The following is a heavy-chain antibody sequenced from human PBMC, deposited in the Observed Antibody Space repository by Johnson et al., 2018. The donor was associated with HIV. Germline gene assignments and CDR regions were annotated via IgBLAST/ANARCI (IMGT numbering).Heavy chain of an antibody. V-gene: IGHV3-66*03. CDR1: GFTVSSNY. Sequence: VQLVESGGGLIQPGGSLRLSCAASGFTVSSNYMSWVRQAPGKGLEWVSVIYSGGSTYYADSVRGRFTISRDNSTNTLYLQMNSLRTEDTAMYYCAKGHSSGYPKDAFDIWGRGTIVTVSS. CDR3: AKGHSSGYPKDAFDI. J-gene: IGHJ3*02. D-gene: IGHD3-22*01. CDR2: IYSGGST.